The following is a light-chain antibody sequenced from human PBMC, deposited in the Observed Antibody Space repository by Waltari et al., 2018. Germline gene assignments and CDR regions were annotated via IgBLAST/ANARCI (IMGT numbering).Light chain of an antibody. CDR1: SRDVGGYNY. CDR2: DVN. CDR3: SSFTSSSTWV. Sequence: QSALTQPASVSGSPGQSITISCTGTSRDVGGYNYVSWYQQHPGKAPKLMIYDVNNRPSGVSNRFSGSKSGNTASLTISGLQAEDEADYYCSSFTSSSTWVFGGGTNLTVL. V-gene: IGLV2-14*01. J-gene: IGLJ3*02.